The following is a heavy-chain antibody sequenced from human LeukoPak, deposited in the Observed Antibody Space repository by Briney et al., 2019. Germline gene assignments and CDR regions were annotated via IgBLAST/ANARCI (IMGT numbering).Heavy chain of an antibody. V-gene: IGHV3-11*01. CDR3: ARGDHYYDNTGWFDY. J-gene: IGHJ4*02. CDR1: GFTFSDYY. D-gene: IGHD3-22*01. CDR2: ISTSGSTI. Sequence: PGGSLRLSCAASGFTFSDYYMSWIRQAPGKGLEWVSYISTSGSTIYYGDSVKGRFTISRDNAKNSLYLQMNSLRAEDTAVYYCARGDHYYDNTGWFDYWGQGTLDTVSS.